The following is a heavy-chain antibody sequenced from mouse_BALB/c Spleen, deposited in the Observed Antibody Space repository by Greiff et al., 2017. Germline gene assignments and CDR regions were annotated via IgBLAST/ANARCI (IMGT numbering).Heavy chain of an antibody. V-gene: IGHV5-9-3*01. Sequence: EVHLVESGGGLVKPGGSLKLSCAASGFTFSSYAMSWVRQTPEKRLEWVATISSGGSYTYYPDSVKGRFTISRDNAKNTLYLQMSSLRSEDTAMYYCASPYDGYYAWFAYWGQGTLVTVSA. D-gene: IGHD2-3*01. J-gene: IGHJ3*01. CDR3: ASPYDGYYAWFAY. CDR1: GFTFSSYA. CDR2: ISSGGSYT.